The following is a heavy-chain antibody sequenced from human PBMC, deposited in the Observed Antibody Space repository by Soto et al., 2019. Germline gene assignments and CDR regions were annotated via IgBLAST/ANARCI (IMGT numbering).Heavy chain of an antibody. CDR1: GGPFISCA. CDR3: ARGRKQWLSYYGMDV. Sequence: SVKVACKASGGPFISCAIIWVRQAPGQGLEWMGGIIPIFGTANYAQKFQGRVTITADESTSTAYMELSSLRSEDTAVYYCARGRKQWLSYYGMDVWGQGTTVTVSS. J-gene: IGHJ6*02. V-gene: IGHV1-69*01. D-gene: IGHD6-19*01. CDR2: IIPIFGTA.